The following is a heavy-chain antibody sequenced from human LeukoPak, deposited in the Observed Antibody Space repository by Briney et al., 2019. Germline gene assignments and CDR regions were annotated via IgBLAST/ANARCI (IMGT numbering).Heavy chain of an antibody. Sequence: SDTLSLTCTVSGGSISSSSYYWGWIRQPPGKGLEWIGEINHSGSTNYNPSLKSRVTISVDTSKNQFSLKLSSVTAADTAVYYCARQRHYYGSGSVYFGYWGQGTLVTVSS. D-gene: IGHD3-10*01. J-gene: IGHJ4*02. CDR2: INHSGST. CDR3: ARQRHYYGSGSVYFGY. V-gene: IGHV4-39*01. CDR1: GGSISSSSYY.